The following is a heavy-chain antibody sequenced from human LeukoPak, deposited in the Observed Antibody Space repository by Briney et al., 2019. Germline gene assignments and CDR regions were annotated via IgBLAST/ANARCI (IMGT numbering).Heavy chain of an antibody. CDR1: GGTFISYA. V-gene: IGHV1-69*05. J-gene: IGHJ4*02. D-gene: IGHD3-3*01. CDR2: ILPIFGTA. Sequence: SVKVSCKASGGTFISYAISWVRQAPGQGLEWMGGILPIFGTANYAQKFQGRVTITTDESTSTAYMELSSLRSEDTAVYYCARERFLNYFDYWGQGTLVTVSS. CDR3: ARERFLNYFDY.